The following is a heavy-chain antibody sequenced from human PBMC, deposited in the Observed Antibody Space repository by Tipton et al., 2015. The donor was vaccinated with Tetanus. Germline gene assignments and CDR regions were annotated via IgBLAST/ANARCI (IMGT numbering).Heavy chain of an antibody. V-gene: IGHV3-74*01. CDR1: GFTSESHY. J-gene: IGHJ6*02. CDR3: ARRSLTNYGLDV. D-gene: IGHD1-1*01. Sequence: SLRLSCAASGFTSESHYMHWVRQTPGKGLVWISRINPDGRRTNYADSVKGRFTISRVNAKNTVYLQMNSLRAEDTAVYFCARRSLTNYGLDVWGQGTPVTVCS. CDR2: INPDGRRT.